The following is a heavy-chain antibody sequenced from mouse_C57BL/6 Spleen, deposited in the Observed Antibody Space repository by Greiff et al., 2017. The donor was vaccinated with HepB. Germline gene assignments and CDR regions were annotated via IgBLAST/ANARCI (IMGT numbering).Heavy chain of an antibody. CDR1: GYSFTDYN. CDR2: INPNYGTT. J-gene: IGHJ4*01. Sequence: LQESGPELVKPGASVKISCKASGYSFTDYNMNWVKQSNGKSLEWIGVINPNYGTTSYNQKFKGKATLTVDQSSSTAYMQLNSLTSEDSAVYYCARCYDGYPYYAMDYWGQGTSVTVSS. CDR3: ARCYDGYPYYAMDY. D-gene: IGHD2-3*01. V-gene: IGHV1-39*01.